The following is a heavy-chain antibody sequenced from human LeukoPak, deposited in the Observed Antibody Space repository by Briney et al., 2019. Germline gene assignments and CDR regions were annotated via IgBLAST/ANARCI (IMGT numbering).Heavy chain of an antibody. CDR2: INSDGSST. CDR3: GRAGGSGDYRVDC. J-gene: IGHJ4*02. CDR1: GYTFSRYW. Sequence: GGSLRLSCAASGYTFSRYWMHWVRQAPGKGLVWVSRINSDGSSTSYADFVTGRFTISRDNAKNTLYLPMNSLRPEDTAVYYCGRAGGSGDYRVDCWGQGTLVTVSS. D-gene: IGHD4-17*01. V-gene: IGHV3-74*01.